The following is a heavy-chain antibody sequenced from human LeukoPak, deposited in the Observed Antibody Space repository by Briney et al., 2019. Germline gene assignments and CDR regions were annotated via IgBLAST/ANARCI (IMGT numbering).Heavy chain of an antibody. Sequence: PSETLSLICSVSGGSISGYYWSWIRQPAGKGLEWIGRIYTSGSTNYNPSLKSRVTMSVDTSKNQFSLKLSYVTAADTAVYYCARGPVGVCNSASCSRSTNLLYYYGMDVWGQGTTVTVSS. CDR2: IYTSGST. V-gene: IGHV4-4*07. CDR3: ARGPVGVCNSASCSRSTNLLYYYGMDV. J-gene: IGHJ6*02. D-gene: IGHD2-2*01. CDR1: GGSISGYY.